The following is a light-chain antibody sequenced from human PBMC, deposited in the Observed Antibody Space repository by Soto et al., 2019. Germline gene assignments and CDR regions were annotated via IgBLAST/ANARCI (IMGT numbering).Light chain of an antibody. CDR3: AAWDDSLNGHLV. V-gene: IGLV1-44*01. Sequence: QSVLTQPPSASGAPGQRVTISCSGSTSNIGSHSVNWYRQLPGTAPKVVMFANDERPSGVPDRISGSKSGTSASLVISGLQFEDEVDYYCAAWDDSLNGHLVFGGGTKLTVL. CDR1: TSNIGSHS. CDR2: AND. J-gene: IGLJ2*01.